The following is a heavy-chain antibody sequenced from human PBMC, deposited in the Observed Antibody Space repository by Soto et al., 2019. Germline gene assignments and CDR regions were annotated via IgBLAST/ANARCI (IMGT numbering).Heavy chain of an antibody. CDR2: ISGSGGRT. J-gene: IGHJ1*01. D-gene: IGHD6-13*01. V-gene: IGHV3-23*01. CDR3: AKEGYSSSWYFRSGPSQYFQH. Sequence: GGSLRLSCAASGFTFSSYAMSWVRQAPGKGLEWVSAISGSGGRTYYADSVKGRFTISRDNSKNTLYLQMNSMRAEDTAVYYCAKEGYSSSWYFRSGPSQYFQHWGQGTLVTVSS. CDR1: GFTFSSYA.